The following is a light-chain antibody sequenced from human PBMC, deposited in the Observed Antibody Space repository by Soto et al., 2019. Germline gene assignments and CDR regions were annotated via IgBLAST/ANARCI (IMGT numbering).Light chain of an antibody. CDR3: QHYYSPPWT. Sequence: DIVMTQSPDSLAVSLGERATINCKSSQSIFYNPNNRNYLAWYQQKPGQPPKLLVTWASSRESGVPDRFSGSGSGTDFTLTISSLQAEDVAVYYCQHYYSPPWTFGQGTRVEIK. V-gene: IGKV4-1*01. J-gene: IGKJ1*01. CDR1: QSIFYNPNNRNY. CDR2: WAS.